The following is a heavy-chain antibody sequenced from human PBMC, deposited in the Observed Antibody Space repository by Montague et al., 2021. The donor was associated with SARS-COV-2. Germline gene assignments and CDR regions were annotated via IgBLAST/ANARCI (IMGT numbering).Heavy chain of an antibody. V-gene: IGHV4-4*07. J-gene: IGHJ4*02. CDR1: AGSISRYY. CDR2: IYTTGST. Sequence: SETLSLTCTVSAGSISRYYWSWIRQPAGKGLEWVERIYTTGSTNYNPSLKSRVTMSVDTSMNQISLKLRSVTAADTAVYYCAKHYYDNSGLDYWGQGTLVTVSS. CDR3: AKHYYDNSGLDY. D-gene: IGHD3-22*01.